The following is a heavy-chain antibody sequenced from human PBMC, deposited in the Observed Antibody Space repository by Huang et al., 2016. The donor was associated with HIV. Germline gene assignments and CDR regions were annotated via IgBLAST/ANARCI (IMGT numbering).Heavy chain of an antibody. D-gene: IGHD6-13*01. CDR2: RKQDGSDA. CDR3: ARDHEARITTKSRSWHHPTLYYSYFYMDV. J-gene: IGHJ6*03. Sequence: EVHLVESGGGLVQSGGSLRLTCAASGMTFSNYWMSWVRRAPGNGRGWVTKRKQDGSDAYYVDAVNGQFTISRDNAKNSLDLQMNSLRAEDTAVYYCARDHEARITTKSRSWHHPTLYYSYFYMDVWGKGTTVTVSS. CDR1: GMTFSNYW. V-gene: IGHV3-7*01.